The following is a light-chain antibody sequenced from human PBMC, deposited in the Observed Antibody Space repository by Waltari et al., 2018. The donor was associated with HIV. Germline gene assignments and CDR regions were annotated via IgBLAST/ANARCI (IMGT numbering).Light chain of an antibody. Sequence: QSALTQPASVSGSPGQSITISCTGTSSDVGGYNYVSWYQQHPGKAPKLMIYEVSNRPSGVSNRVSGSKSGNTASLTISGLQAEDETDYYCSSYTSSSILYVFGTGTKVTVI. V-gene: IGLV2-14*01. CDR1: SSDVGGYNY. CDR3: SSYTSSSILYV. J-gene: IGLJ1*01. CDR2: EVS.